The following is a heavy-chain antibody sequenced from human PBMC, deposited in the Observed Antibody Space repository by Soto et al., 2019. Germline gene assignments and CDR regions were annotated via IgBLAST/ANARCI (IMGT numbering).Heavy chain of an antibody. J-gene: IGHJ4*02. D-gene: IGHD3-16*01. CDR3: ARVAGGLFDY. V-gene: IGHV4-59*01. CDR2: IYYSGST. Sequence: XXTLSLACTVSGGSISSYYWRWIPQPPGKGLEWIGYIYYSGSTNYNPSLKSRVTISVDTSKNQFSLKLRSVTAADTAVYYCARVAGGLFDYWGQGTLVTVSS. CDR1: GGSISSYY.